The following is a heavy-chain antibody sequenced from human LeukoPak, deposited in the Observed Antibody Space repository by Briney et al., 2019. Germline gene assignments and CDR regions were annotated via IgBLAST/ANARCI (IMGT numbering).Heavy chain of an antibody. J-gene: IGHJ5*02. D-gene: IGHD2-2*02. Sequence: SETLSLTCTVSGDSISSYYWSWIRQPPGKGLEWIGYIYYSGSTNYNPSLKSRVTISVDTSKNHFSLKLSSVTAADTAVYYCARVDIALVPAIIPGGGWFDPWGQGTLVTVSS. CDR3: ARVDIALVPAIIPGGGWFDP. CDR2: IYYSGST. CDR1: GDSISSYY. V-gene: IGHV4-59*01.